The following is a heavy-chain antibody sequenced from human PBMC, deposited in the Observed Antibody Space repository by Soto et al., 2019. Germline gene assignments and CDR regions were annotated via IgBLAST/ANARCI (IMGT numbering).Heavy chain of an antibody. V-gene: IGHV4-39*01. CDR3: VRQYCSSTTCYVYFDY. J-gene: IGHJ4*02. D-gene: IGHD2-2*01. Sequence: PSETLSLTCTVSGGSISSSSYYWGWIRQPPGKGLEWIGSTYYSGSTYYNPSLKSRVNIFVDTSKNQFSLKLTSVTAADAAVYYCVRQYCSSTTCYVYFDYWGQGTLVTVSS. CDR1: GGSISSSSYY. CDR2: TYYSGST.